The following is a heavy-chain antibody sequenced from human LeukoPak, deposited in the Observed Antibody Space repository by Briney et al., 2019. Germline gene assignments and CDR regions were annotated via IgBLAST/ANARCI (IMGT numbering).Heavy chain of an antibody. V-gene: IGHV3-15*01. J-gene: IGHJ4*02. D-gene: IGHD6-13*01. CDR3: TSHSSYWLLGY. CDR2: IKSRTEGGTT. Sequence: PGGSLRLSCAVSGFTFSSHAMCWVRQAPGKGLEWVGRIKSRTEGGTTDYPAPVKGRFTISRDDSKNTLYLQMNSLKTEDTAVYYCTSHSSYWLLGYWGQGTLVTVSS. CDR1: GFTFSSHA.